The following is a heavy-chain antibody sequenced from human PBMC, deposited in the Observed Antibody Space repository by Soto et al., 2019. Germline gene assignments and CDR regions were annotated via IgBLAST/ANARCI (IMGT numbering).Heavy chain of an antibody. CDR1: GGTFNRYS. Sequence: QVHLVQAGAEVKKPGSSVNVSCRASGGTFNRYSISWVRQAPGQGLEWMGRIIPMFGITNYAQKFQGRVMITADKSANTAYMEVSGLRSEDTAMYYCATFYEGDCTTTTCYGEFDYWGQGTLVTVSS. CDR3: ATFYEGDCTTTTCYGEFDY. CDR2: IIPMFGIT. D-gene: IGHD2-2*01. J-gene: IGHJ4*02. V-gene: IGHV1-69*02.